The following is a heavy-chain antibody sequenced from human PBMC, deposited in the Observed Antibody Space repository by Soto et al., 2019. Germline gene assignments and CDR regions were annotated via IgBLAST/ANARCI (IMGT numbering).Heavy chain of an antibody. CDR2: ISYDVSNK. Sequence: GGSLRLSCAASGFTFSSYGMHWVRQAPGKGLEWVAVISYDVSNKYYADSVKGLFNISRDNSKKTLYLQMNSLRAEDTAVYYCAKDLGRTLAPLISMVRGGVVNYFDYWGQGTLVTVSS. CDR3: AKDLGRTLAPLISMVRGGVVNYFDY. V-gene: IGHV3-30*18. CDR1: GFTFSSYG. J-gene: IGHJ4*02. D-gene: IGHD3-10*01.